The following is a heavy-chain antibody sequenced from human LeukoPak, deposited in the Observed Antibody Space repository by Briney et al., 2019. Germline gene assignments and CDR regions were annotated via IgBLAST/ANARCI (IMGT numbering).Heavy chain of an antibody. CDR2: IKQDGSEK. Sequence: VQPGGSLRLSCAASGFTFNTYWMHWVRQAPGKGLEWVANIKQDGSEKYYVDSVKGRFTISRDNAKNSLYLQMNSLRAEDTAVFYCAREGNRRSFDYWGQGTLVTVSS. J-gene: IGHJ4*02. CDR3: AREGNRRSFDY. D-gene: IGHD1-14*01. V-gene: IGHV3-7*01. CDR1: GFTFNTYW.